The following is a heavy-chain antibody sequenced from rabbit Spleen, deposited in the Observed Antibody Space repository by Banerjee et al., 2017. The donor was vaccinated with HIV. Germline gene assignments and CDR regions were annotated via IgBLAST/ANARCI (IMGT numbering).Heavy chain of an antibody. CDR3: AREKSGIVGYDL. D-gene: IGHD6-1*01. Sequence: EESGGDLVKPGASLTLTCTASGFSFSNSYYMCWVRQTPGRGLEWIACIYGDSGSSTAYASWAKGRFTISKTSSTTVTLQMTSLTVADTATYFCAREKSGIVGYDLWGPGTLVTVS. CDR2: IYGDSGSST. V-gene: IGHV1S40*01. CDR1: GFSFSNSYY. J-gene: IGHJ6*01.